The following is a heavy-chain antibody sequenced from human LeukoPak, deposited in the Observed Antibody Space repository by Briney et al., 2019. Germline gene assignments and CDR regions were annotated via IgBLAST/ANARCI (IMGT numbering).Heavy chain of an antibody. J-gene: IGHJ4*02. CDR2: INHSGST. Sequence: PSETLSPTCAVYGGSFSGYYWSWIRQPPGKGLEWIGEINHSGSTNYNPSLKSRVTISVDTSKNQFSLKLSSVTAADTAVYYCARGVAAAGTFYDYFDYWGQGTLVTVSS. D-gene: IGHD6-13*01. CDR3: ARGVAAAGTFYDYFDY. V-gene: IGHV4-34*01. CDR1: GGSFSGYY.